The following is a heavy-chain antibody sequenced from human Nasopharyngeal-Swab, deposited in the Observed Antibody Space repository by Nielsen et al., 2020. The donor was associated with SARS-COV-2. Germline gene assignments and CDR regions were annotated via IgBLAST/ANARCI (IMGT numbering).Heavy chain of an antibody. CDR3: AKTPNIVVVPAGWYYGMDV. CDR2: ISGSGGST. D-gene: IGHD2-2*01. Sequence: GGSLRLSCAASGFTFSSYAMSWVRQAPGKGLEWVSAISGSGGSTYYADSVKGRFTISRDNSKNTLYLQMNSLRAEDTAVYYCAKTPNIVVVPAGWYYGMDVWGQGTTVTVPS. CDR1: GFTFSSYA. V-gene: IGHV3-23*01. J-gene: IGHJ6*02.